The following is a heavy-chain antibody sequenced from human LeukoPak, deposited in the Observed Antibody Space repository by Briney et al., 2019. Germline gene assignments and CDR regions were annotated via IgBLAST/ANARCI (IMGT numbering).Heavy chain of an antibody. V-gene: IGHV3-53*01. CDR1: GFTVSSNY. J-gene: IGHJ4*02. Sequence: GGSLRLSCAASGFTVSSNYMSWVRQAPGKGLEWVSVIYSGGSTYYADSVKGRFTISRDNAKNSLYLQMNSLRAEDTAVYYCARVPDLWGYYDILTGYYPTYYFDYWGQGTLVTVSS. D-gene: IGHD3-9*01. CDR2: IYSGGST. CDR3: ARVPDLWGYYDILTGYYPTYYFDY.